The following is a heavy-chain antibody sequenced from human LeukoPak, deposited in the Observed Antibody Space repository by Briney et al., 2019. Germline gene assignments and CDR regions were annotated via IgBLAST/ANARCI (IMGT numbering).Heavy chain of an antibody. CDR2: ISGSGDVA. V-gene: IGHV3-23*01. D-gene: IGHD6-25*01. Sequence: GGSLRLSCAASGFSFSSYVMSWVRQAPGKGLEWVSSISGSGDVANYADSVKGRFTISKDNSKNRLYLQMNSLRADDTAVYYCAGGSGSFDYWGQGTLVTVSS. CDR1: GFSFSSYV. J-gene: IGHJ4*02. CDR3: AGGSGSFDY.